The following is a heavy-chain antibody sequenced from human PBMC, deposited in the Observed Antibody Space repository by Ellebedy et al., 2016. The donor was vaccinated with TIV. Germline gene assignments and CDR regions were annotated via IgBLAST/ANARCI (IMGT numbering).Heavy chain of an antibody. J-gene: IGHJ4*02. D-gene: IGHD2/OR15-2a*01. CDR2: INQDGSEK. CDR3: ARGNSFNWIADFDY. CDR1: GFSFSSSC. Sequence: GESLKISCAASGFSFSSSCMSWVRQAPGKGLEWVANINQDGSEKYYVDSVKGRFTISRDNAKNSLYVQMNNLRAEDTAVYYCARGNSFNWIADFDYWGQGTLVTVSS. V-gene: IGHV3-7*01.